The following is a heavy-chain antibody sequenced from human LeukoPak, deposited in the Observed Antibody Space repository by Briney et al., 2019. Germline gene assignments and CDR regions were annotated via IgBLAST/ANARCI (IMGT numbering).Heavy chain of an antibody. J-gene: IGHJ4*02. V-gene: IGHV1-18*01. Sequence: ASVKVSCKASGYTFSTYSINWVRQAPGQGLEWMGWISTYNGDTNYAQKLQGRVTMTTDTSTSTAYMELRSLRSDDTAVYYCAKDRWRDGSSSFDDWGQGTLVTVSS. CDR2: ISTYNGDT. CDR1: GYTFSTYS. D-gene: IGHD6-6*01. CDR3: AKDRWRDGSSSFDD.